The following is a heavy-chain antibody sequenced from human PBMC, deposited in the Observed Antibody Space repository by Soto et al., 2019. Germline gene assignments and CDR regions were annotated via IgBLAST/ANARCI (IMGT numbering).Heavy chain of an antibody. Sequence: ESGGGVVQPGRSLRLSCAASGFTFSSYAMHWVRQAPGKGLEWVAVISYDGSNKYYADSVKCRFTISRDNSKNTLYLQMNSLRAEDTAVYYCARATSGWYKDAFDIWGQGTMVTVSS. J-gene: IGHJ3*02. CDR1: GFTFSSYA. D-gene: IGHD6-19*01. V-gene: IGHV3-30-3*01. CDR3: ARATSGWYKDAFDI. CDR2: ISYDGSNK.